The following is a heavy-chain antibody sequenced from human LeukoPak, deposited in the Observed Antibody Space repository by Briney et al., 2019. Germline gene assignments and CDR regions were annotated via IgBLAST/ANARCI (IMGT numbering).Heavy chain of an antibody. CDR2: IYTSGST. D-gene: IGHD7-27*01. CDR1: GGSISSGSYY. CDR3: ARGLGIGKDYFDC. V-gene: IGHV4-61*02. J-gene: IGHJ4*02. Sequence: SETLSLTCTVSGGSISSGSYYWSWIRQPAGKGLEWIGRIYTSGSTNYNPSLKSRVTISVDTSKNQFSLKLSSVTAADTAVYYCARGLGIGKDYFDCWGQGTLVTVSS.